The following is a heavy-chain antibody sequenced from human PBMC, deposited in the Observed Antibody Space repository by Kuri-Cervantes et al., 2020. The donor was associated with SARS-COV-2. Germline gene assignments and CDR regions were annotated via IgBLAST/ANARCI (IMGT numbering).Heavy chain of an antibody. V-gene: IGHV3-33*01. CDR1: GFTFSSYG. CDR2: IWYDGSNK. Sequence: GGSLRLSCAASGFTFSSYGMHWVRQAPGKGLEWVAVIWYDGSNKYYADSVKGRFTISRDDSKNTLYLQMDSLRDDDTAVYYCARDGDYWGRGTLVTVSS. CDR3: ARDGDY. J-gene: IGHJ4*02.